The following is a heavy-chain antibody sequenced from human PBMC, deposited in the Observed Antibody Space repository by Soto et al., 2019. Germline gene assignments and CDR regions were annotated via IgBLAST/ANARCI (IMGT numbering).Heavy chain of an antibody. V-gene: IGHV3-48*02. CDR2: ISSSSSDI. CDR1: EFTFSSDH. D-gene: IGHD3-22*01. J-gene: IGHJ5*02. CDR3: AGGRITLRT. Sequence: EVQLVESGGGSVQPGGSLRLSCAASEFTFSSDHMNWVRQAPGKGLEWISYISSSSSDIYYADSVKGRFTISRDNAKKSLYLQMNSLRDEDTAVYYCAGGRITLRTWGQGTLVTVSS.